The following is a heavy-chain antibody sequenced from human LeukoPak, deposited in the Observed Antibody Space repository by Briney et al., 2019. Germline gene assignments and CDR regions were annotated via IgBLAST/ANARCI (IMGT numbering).Heavy chain of an antibody. D-gene: IGHD3-3*01. J-gene: IGHJ5*02. CDR3: ARELRYPTDFWSGYYTYWFDP. CDR1: GGSISSSNW. CDR2: IYHSGST. Sequence: SETLSLTCAVSGGSISSSNWWSWVRQPPGKGLEWIGEIYHSGSTNYNPSLKSRVTISVDTSKNQFSLKLSSVTAADTAVYYCARELRYPTDFWSGYYTYWFDPWGQGTLVTVSS. V-gene: IGHV4-4*02.